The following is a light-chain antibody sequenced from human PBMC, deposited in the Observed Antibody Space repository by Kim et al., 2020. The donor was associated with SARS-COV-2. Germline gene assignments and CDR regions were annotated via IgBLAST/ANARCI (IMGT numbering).Light chain of an antibody. CDR1: SSNIGSNY. J-gene: IGLJ3*02. CDR3: AAWDDSLSGRV. CDR2: RNN. Sequence: GQRVSISCSGSSSNIGSNYVYWYQQLQGTAPKLLIYRNNQRTSGVADRFSVSKSGTSASLAISGLRSEDEADYYCAAWDDSLSGRVFGGGTQLTVL. V-gene: IGLV1-47*01.